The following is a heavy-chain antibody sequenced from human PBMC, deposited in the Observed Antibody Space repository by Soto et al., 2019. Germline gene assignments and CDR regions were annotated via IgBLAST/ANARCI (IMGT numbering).Heavy chain of an antibody. V-gene: IGHV3-30*04. CDR1: GFNFRIYA. CDR2: ISFAGSQR. CDR3: ASSSHFRPVIQAPAVAGRRDATCDI. D-gene: IGHD6-19*01. J-gene: IGHJ3*02. Sequence: QVQLVESGGGVVQPGGSLRLSCAASGFNFRIYAMHWVRQAPGNGLEWVTVISFAGSQRSYTEFVKGRFTVSRDNSKNTPFLQMSSLRLEDTAVYDWASSSHFRPVIQAPAVAGRRDATCDIWGQGTMVTVSS.